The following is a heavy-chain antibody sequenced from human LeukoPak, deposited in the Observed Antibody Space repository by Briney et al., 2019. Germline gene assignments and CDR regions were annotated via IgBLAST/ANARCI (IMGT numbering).Heavy chain of an antibody. J-gene: IGHJ6*04. CDR1: GFTFSSYE. CDR2: ISSGSNYT. D-gene: IGHD3-22*01. V-gene: IGHV3-21*06. Sequence: GGSLRLSCAASGFTFSSYEMNWVRQAPGKGLEWVSSISSGSNYTYYADSVEGRFIISRDNAKNSLFLQLNSLTVEDTGVYYCARVTDAMIGVVTLGEMDVWGKGTTVIVSS. CDR3: ARVTDAMIGVVTLGEMDV.